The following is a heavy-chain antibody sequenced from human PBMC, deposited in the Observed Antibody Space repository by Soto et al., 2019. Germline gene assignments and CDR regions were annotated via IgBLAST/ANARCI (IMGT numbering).Heavy chain of an antibody. J-gene: IGHJ4*02. CDR1: GGSISSSSYY. CDR3: ATFNGDYVSY. D-gene: IGHD4-17*01. CDR2: IYYSGST. V-gene: IGHV4-39*01. Sequence: PSETLSLTCTVSGGSISSSSYYWGWIRQPPGKGLEWIGSIYYSGSTYYNPSLKSRVTISVDTSKNQFSLKLSSVTAADTAVYYCATFNGDYVSYWGQGTLVTVSS.